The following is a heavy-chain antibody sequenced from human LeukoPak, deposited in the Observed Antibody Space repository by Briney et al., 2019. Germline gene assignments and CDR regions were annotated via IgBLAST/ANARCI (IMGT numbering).Heavy chain of an antibody. CDR1: GGSISSVSYY. D-gene: IGHD6-13*01. V-gene: IGHV4-61*02. J-gene: IGHJ6*03. CDR3: ARDADLSARRYYMDV. Sequence: SQTLSLTCTVSGGSISSVSYYWSWIRQPAGKGLEWIGRIYTSGSTNYNPSLKSRVTISVDTSKNQFSLKLSSVTAADTAVYYCARDADLSARRYYMDVWGKGTTVTVSS. CDR2: IYTSGST.